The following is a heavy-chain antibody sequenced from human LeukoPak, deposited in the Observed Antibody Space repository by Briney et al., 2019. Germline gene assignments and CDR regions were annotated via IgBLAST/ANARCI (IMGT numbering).Heavy chain of an antibody. CDR1: GLTFSNAW. CDR2: IYYSGST. D-gene: IGHD6-6*01. V-gene: IGHV4-38-2*01. Sequence: PGGSLRLSCAASGLTFSNAWMSWARQPPGKGLEWIGSIYYSGSTYYNPSLKSRVTISVDTSKNQFSLNLTSVTAADTAVYYCARAMSIAARLQTIFDYWGQGTLVTVSS. CDR3: ARAMSIAARLQTIFDY. J-gene: IGHJ4*02.